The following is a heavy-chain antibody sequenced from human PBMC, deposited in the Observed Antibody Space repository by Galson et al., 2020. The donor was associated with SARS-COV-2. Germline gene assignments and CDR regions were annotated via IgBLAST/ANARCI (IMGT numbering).Heavy chain of an antibody. CDR2: IRSKAYGGTT. CDR1: GFTFGDYA. CDR3: TRGSGGYSGYDKVDY. V-gene: IGHV3-49*04. Sequence: GESLKISCTASGFTFGDYAMNWVRQAPGKGLEWVGFIRSKAYGGTTEYAASVKGRFTISRDDSKSIAHLQMNSLKIEDTAVYYCTRGSGGYSGYDKVDYWGQGTLVTVSS. J-gene: IGHJ4*02. D-gene: IGHD5-12*01.